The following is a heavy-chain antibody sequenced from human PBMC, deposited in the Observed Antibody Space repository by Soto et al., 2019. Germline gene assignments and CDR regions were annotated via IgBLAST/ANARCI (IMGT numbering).Heavy chain of an antibody. D-gene: IGHD2-15*01. V-gene: IGHV3-7*03. CDR2: IKQDGSEK. CDR3: AGGTYFCCCRCYPLTKASFDY. CDR1: GFTFSSYW. J-gene: IGHJ4*02. Sequence: GGSLRLSCAASGFTFSSYWMSWVRQAPGKGLEWVANIKQDGSEKYYVDSVKGRFTISRDNAKNSLYLQMNSLRAEDTAVYYCAGGTYFCCCRCYPLTKASFDYWGQGTLVTVSS.